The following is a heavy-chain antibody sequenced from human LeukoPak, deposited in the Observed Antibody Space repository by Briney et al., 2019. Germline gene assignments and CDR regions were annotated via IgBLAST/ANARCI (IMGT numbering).Heavy chain of an antibody. J-gene: IGHJ3*02. Sequence: SETLSLTCTVSGYSISSGYYWGWIRQPPGKGLEWIGSIYHSGSTYYNPSLKSRVTISVDTSKNQFSLKLSSVTAADTAVYYCARTLTPDYYDGSGYRYAFDIWGQGTMVTVSS. CDR3: ARTLTPDYYDGSGYRYAFDI. CDR2: IYHSGST. D-gene: IGHD3-22*01. CDR1: GYSISSGYY. V-gene: IGHV4-38-2*02.